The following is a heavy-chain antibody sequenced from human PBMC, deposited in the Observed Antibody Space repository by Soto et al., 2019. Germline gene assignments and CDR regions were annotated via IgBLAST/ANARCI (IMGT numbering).Heavy chain of an antibody. CDR1: GGSISSGDYY. Sequence: PSETLSLTCTVSGGSISSGDYYWSWIRQPPGKGLEWIGYIYYSGNTYYNPSLKSRVTISVDTSKNQFSLKLSSVTAADTAVYYCARDKITGLFDYWGQGTLVTVSS. J-gene: IGHJ4*02. V-gene: IGHV4-30-4*01. CDR2: IYYSGNT. CDR3: ARDKITGLFDY. D-gene: IGHD2-8*02.